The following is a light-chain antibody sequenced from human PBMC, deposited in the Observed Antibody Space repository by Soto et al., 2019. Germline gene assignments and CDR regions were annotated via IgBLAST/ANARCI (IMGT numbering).Light chain of an antibody. V-gene: IGLV2-11*01. Sequence: QSVLTQPRSLSGSPGQSVAISCTGTSSDVGGYNYVSWYQQHPGKVPKLIICDVSKRPSGVPDRFSGSKSGNTASLTISGLQDEDEADYYCCSYAGGPYVFGTGTKLTVL. CDR3: CSYAGGPYV. J-gene: IGLJ1*01. CDR2: DVS. CDR1: SSDVGGYNY.